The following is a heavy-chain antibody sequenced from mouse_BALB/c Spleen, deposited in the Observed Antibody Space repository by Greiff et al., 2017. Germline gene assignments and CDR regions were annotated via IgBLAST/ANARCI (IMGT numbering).Heavy chain of an antibody. CDR2: IWAGGST. Sequence: VKLVESGPGLVAPSQSLSITCTVSGFSLTSYGVHWVRQPPGKGLEWLGVIWAGGSTNYNSALMSRLSISKDNSKSQVFLKMNSLQTDDTAMYYCARAVYYDYLYAMDYWGQGTSVTVSS. CDR3: ARAVYYDYLYAMDY. CDR1: GFSLTSYG. J-gene: IGHJ4*01. D-gene: IGHD2-4*01. V-gene: IGHV2-9*02.